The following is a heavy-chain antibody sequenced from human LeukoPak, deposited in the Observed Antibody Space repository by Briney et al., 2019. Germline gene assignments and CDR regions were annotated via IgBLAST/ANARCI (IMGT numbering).Heavy chain of an antibody. D-gene: IGHD6-19*01. CDR2: IAADGKDK. CDR3: ARDRGRIAVYYFDY. CDR1: GFTFSSYA. Sequence: GRSLRLSCAASGFTFSSYAMHWVCQAPGKGLEWVAVIAADGKDKHHADSVRGRFTISRDNSKNTLYLQMNSLRTEDTAVYYCARDRGRIAVYYFDYWGQGTLVTVSS. J-gene: IGHJ4*02. V-gene: IGHV3-30*04.